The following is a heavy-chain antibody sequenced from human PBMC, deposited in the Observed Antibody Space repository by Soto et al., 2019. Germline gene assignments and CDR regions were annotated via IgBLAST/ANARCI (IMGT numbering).Heavy chain of an antibody. D-gene: IGHD3-10*01. CDR1: GFTFSSYA. CDR3: AREYYYGSGTIFDY. CDR2: ISYDGSNK. J-gene: IGHJ4*02. V-gene: IGHV3-30-3*01. Sequence: QVQLVESGGGVVQPGRSRRLSCAASGFTFSSYAMHWVGRAPGKGLEWVAVISYDGSNKYYADSVKGRFTISRDNSKNTLYLQMNSLRAEDTAVYYCAREYYYGSGTIFDYWGQGTLVTVSS.